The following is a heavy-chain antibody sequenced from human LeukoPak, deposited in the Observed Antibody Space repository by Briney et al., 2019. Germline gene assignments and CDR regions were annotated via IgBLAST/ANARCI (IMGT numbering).Heavy chain of an antibody. CDR2: ISAYNGNT. D-gene: IGHD3-22*01. Sequence: PTASVKVSCKASGYTFTSYGNSWVRQAPGQGLEWMGWISAYNGNTNYAQKLQGRVTMTTDTSTSTAYMELRSLRSDDTAVYYCARHDYYDSSGPFDYWGQGTLVTVSS. J-gene: IGHJ4*02. V-gene: IGHV1-18*01. CDR3: ARHDYYDSSGPFDY. CDR1: GYTFTSYG.